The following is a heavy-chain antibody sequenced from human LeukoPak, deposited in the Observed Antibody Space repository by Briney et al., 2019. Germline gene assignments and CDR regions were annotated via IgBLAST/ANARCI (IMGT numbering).Heavy chain of an antibody. CDR1: GGSISSYY. V-gene: IGHV4-59*01. CDR3: ARGGVPAALAGYWYFDL. J-gene: IGHJ2*01. CDR2: IYYSGST. Sequence: KPSETLSLTCTVSGGSISSYYWSWIRQPPGKGLEWIGYIYYSGSTNYNPSLKSRVTISVDTSKNQFSLKLSSVTAADTAVYYCARGGVPAALAGYWYFDLWGRGTLVTVSS. D-gene: IGHD2-2*01.